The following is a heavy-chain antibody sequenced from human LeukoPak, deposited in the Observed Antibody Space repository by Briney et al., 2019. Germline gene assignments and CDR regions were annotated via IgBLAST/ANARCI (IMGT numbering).Heavy chain of an antibody. CDR2: MSYCGGTT. CDR1: GFTFSSSA. CDR3: AKEGPIGTTKFDY. J-gene: IGHJ4*02. Sequence: GGSLTLSCEASGFTFSSSAMRWLCQAPGEGLEWVSSMSYCGGTTYYADSVKGRSTNSRDNSKNTLSLQLNSLRAEDTAVYYCAKEGPIGTTKFDYWGQGTLVTVSS. V-gene: IGHV3-23*01. D-gene: IGHD1-1*01.